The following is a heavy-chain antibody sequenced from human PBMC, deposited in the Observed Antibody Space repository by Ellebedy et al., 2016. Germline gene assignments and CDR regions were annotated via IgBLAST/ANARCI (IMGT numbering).Heavy chain of an antibody. CDR2: IIPIFGTA. CDR1: GGTFSSYA. J-gene: IGHJ4*02. D-gene: IGHD3-22*01. V-gene: IGHV1-69*13. Sequence: SVKVSXXASGGTFSSYAISWVRQAPGQGLEWMGGIIPIFGTANYAQKFQGRVTITADESTSTAYMELSSLRSEDTAVYYCASSPPDYYDSSDYSLVYWGQGTLVTVSS. CDR3: ASSPPDYYDSSDYSLVY.